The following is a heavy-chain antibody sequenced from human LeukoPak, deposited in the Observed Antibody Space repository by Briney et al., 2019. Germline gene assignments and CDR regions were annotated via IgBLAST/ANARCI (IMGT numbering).Heavy chain of an antibody. D-gene: IGHD3-22*01. CDR1: GYSFTSYW. J-gene: IGHJ4*02. CDR3: ARIAQHMIVGGHIDY. V-gene: IGHV5-51*01. Sequence: GESLKISCKGSGYSFTSYWIGWVRQMPGKGLEWMGIIYPGDSDTRYSPSFQGQVTISADKSISTAYLQWSSLKASDTAMYYCARIAQHMIVGGHIDYWGQGTLVTVSS. CDR2: IYPGDSDT.